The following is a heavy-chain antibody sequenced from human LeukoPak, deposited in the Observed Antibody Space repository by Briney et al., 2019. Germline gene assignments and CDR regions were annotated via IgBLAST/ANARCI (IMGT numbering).Heavy chain of an antibody. V-gene: IGHV4-59*01. CDR2: ISCSGST. J-gene: IGHJ4*02. CDR1: GGSMSSYY. D-gene: IGHD2-15*01. CDR3: ARGYCSGGSCHFDH. Sequence: PSETLSLTCSVSGGSMSSYYWSWLRQPPGKGLEWVGYISCSGSTNYNPSLRGRVTISVDTSKSQFSLRLSSVTAADTAVHYCARGYCSGGSCHFDHWGQGSLVTVSS.